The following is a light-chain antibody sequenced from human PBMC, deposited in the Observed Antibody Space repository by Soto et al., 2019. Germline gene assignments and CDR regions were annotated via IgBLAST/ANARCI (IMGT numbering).Light chain of an antibody. CDR3: QQSYSTPIT. J-gene: IGKJ5*01. CDR2: AAS. V-gene: IGKV1-39*01. CDR1: QSISSY. Sequence: DIQLTQSPSFLSASVGDRVTITCRASQSISSYLNWYQQKPGKAPKLLIYAASSLQSGVPSRFSGSGSGTDFTLTIGSLQPEDFATYYCQQSYSTPITFGQGTRLEIK.